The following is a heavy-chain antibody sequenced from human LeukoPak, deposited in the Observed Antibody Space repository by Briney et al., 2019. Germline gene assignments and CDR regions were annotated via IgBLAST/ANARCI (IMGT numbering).Heavy chain of an antibody. D-gene: IGHD6-6*01. V-gene: IGHV4-4*07. J-gene: IGHJ4*02. CDR1: GGSITSYY. CDR2: IHASGST. CDR3: AREFSGTSIAARVFDS. Sequence: SETLSLTCTVSGGSITSYYWTYIRQPAGKGLEWIGRIHASGSTNYNPSLKSRVTMSIDTSKNHFSLNLSSVTAADTAMYYCAREFSGTSIAARVFDSWGQGTLVTVSS.